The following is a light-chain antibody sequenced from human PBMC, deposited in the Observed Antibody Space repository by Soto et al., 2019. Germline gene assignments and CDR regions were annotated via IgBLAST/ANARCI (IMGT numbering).Light chain of an antibody. V-gene: IGKV1-39*01. CDR3: QQSYTTPLT. Sequence: DLQMTQSPSSLSASVGDRVTITRRASQSITTYLNWYRHKPGKAPELLIYAASYLGNGVPSRFSGSGSGTYFTLTISSLQPEDLATYYCQQSYTTPLTFGGGTKVDIK. CDR2: AAS. CDR1: QSITTY. J-gene: IGKJ4*01.